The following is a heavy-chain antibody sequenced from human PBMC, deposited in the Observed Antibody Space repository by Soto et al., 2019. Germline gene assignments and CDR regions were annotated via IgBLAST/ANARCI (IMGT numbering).Heavy chain of an antibody. Sequence: GGSLRLSCAASGFTFRSFGMHWIRQAPGKGLEWMALISYDGTNKYYADSVRGRFTISRDNSKNTLYLEMNTLRVEDTAVYYCAKVPPATGIEGGGDAFDIWGQGTMVTVSS. J-gene: IGHJ3*02. CDR3: AKVPPATGIEGGGDAFDI. CDR2: ISYDGTNK. V-gene: IGHV3-30*18. D-gene: IGHD1-26*01. CDR1: GFTFRSFG.